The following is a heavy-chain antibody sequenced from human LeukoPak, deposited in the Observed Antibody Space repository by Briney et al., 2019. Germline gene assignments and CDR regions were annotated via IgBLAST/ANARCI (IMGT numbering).Heavy chain of an antibody. CDR3: AEGQDFDY. V-gene: IGHV3-23*01. CDR2: ISGSGGST. J-gene: IGHJ4*02. CDR1: GFTFSRYV. Sequence: GGSLRLSCAASGFTFSRYVMGWVRQAPGKGLEWVSGISGSGGSTDYADSVKGRFTISRDNSRDMLYLQTNSLRAEDTAVYYCAEGQDFDYWGQGTLVTVSS.